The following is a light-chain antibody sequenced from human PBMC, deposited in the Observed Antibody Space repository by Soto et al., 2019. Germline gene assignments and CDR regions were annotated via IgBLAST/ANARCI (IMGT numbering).Light chain of an antibody. J-gene: IGLJ1*01. CDR1: SSDVGGYNY. CDR2: DVS. V-gene: IGLV2-14*01. Sequence: QSSLTQPASVSGSPGQSITISCTGTSSDVGGYNYVSWYQQHPGKAPKLMIYDVSNRPSGVSNRFSGSKSGNTASLTISGLQAEDEADYYCSSYTSSSSLAAHYVFGTGTKLTVL. CDR3: SSYTSSSSLAAHYV.